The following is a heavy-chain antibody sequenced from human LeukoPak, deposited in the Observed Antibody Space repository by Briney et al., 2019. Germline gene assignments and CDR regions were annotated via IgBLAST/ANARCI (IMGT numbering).Heavy chain of an antibody. Sequence: GGSLRLSCAASGFTFDDYAMHWVRQAPGKGLEWVSGISWNSGSIGYADSVKGRFTISRDNAKNSLYLQMNSLRAEDTAVYYCAKSIVVVIDAFDIWGQGTMVTVSS. CDR1: GFTFDDYA. V-gene: IGHV3-9*01. D-gene: IGHD3-22*01. CDR3: AKSIVVVIDAFDI. J-gene: IGHJ3*02. CDR2: ISWNSGSI.